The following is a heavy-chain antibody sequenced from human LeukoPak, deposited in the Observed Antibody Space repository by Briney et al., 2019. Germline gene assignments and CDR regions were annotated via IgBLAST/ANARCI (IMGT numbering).Heavy chain of an antibody. V-gene: IGHV4-34*01. Sequence: SETLSLTCAVYGGSFSGYYWSWIRQPPGKGLEWIGEINHSGSTNYNPSLKSRVTISVDTSKNQFSLKLSSVTAADTAVYYCARRGGSAPHYFDYWGQGALVTVSS. D-gene: IGHD1-26*01. CDR3: ARRGGSAPHYFDY. CDR2: INHSGST. J-gene: IGHJ4*02. CDR1: GGSFSGYY.